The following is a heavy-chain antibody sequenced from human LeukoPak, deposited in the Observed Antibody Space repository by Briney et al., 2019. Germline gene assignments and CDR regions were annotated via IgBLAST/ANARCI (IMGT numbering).Heavy chain of an antibody. V-gene: IGHV1-46*01. CDR1: GYTFINNW. CDR2: INPTGTRT. CDR3: ARDNSVGDIAWWFDP. J-gene: IGHJ5*02. Sequence: ASVKVSCKASGYTFINNWMHWVRQAPGQGLEWIGLINPTGTRTGYAQEFQGRVTMTRDMSTSTDYMELSSLRSEDTATYYCARDNSVGDIAWWFDPWGQGTLVTVST. D-gene: IGHD3-10*01.